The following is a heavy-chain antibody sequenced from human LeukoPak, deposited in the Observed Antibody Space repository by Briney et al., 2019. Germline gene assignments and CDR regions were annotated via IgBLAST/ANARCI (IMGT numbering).Heavy chain of an antibody. CDR1: GFTFSTYN. Sequence: GGSLRLSCAASGFTFSTYNMNWVRQAPGKGLEWVSSISSSSSYIYYADSVKGRFTISRDNAKNSLYLQMNSLRAEDTAVYYCAKGTGDTGYYFDSWGQGTLVTVSS. CDR3: AKGTGDTGYYFDS. V-gene: IGHV3-21*01. CDR2: ISSSSSYI. J-gene: IGHJ4*02. D-gene: IGHD2-21*01.